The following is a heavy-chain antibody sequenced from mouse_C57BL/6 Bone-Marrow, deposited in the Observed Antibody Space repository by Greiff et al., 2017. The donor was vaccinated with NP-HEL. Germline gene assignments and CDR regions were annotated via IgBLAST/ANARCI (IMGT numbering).Heavy chain of an antibody. CDR2: INPRSGYT. D-gene: IGHD1-1*01. CDR1: GYTFTSYT. V-gene: IGHV1-4*01. Sequence: VQLQESGAELARPGASVKMSCKASGYTFTSYTMHWVKQRPGQGLEWIGYINPRSGYTKYNQKFKDKATLTADKYSSTAYMQLSSLTSEDSAVYYCARSVITTERNFYVCGSGTTVTVSS. J-gene: IGHJ1*01. CDR3: ARSVITTERNFYV.